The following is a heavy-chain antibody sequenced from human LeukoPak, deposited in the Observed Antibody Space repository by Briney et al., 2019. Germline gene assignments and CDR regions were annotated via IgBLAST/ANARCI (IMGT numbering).Heavy chain of an antibody. J-gene: IGHJ5*02. D-gene: IGHD1-7*01. V-gene: IGHV1-2*02. CDR3: AREGLELELNWFDP. CDR1: GYTYTGYY. CDR2: ISPNSGGT. Sequence: ASVKVSCKASGYTYTGYYIHWVRQAPGQGLEWMGWISPNSGGTKFAQKFQGRVTMTRDTSISTAYMELSSLRSDDTAVYYCAREGLELELNWFDPWGQGTLVTVSS.